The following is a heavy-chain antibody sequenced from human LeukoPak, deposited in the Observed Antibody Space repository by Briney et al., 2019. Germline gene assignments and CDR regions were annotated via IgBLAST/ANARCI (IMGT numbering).Heavy chain of an antibody. Sequence: GSLRLSCTLSRLTFHAYGMYWARQAPEKGLEWGSLIIGDDGNTDYTDSVKGRFTLSRDNSPSSLPLPMTSLRTEDTAFYYCTRDKRASNELGAFDHWGQGTLVTVSS. CDR1: RLTFHAYG. D-gene: IGHD3-16*01. V-gene: IGHV3-43*02. J-gene: IGHJ4*02. CDR2: IIGDDGNT. CDR3: TRDKRASNELGAFDH.